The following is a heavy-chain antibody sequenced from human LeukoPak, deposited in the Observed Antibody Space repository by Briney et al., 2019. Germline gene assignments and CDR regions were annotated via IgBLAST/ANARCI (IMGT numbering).Heavy chain of an antibody. CDR2: FDPEDGET. Sequence: GASVKVSCKVSGYTLTELSMHWVRPAPGKGLEWMGGFDPEDGETIYAQKFQGRVTMTEDTSTDTAYMKLSSLRSEDTAVYYCATRFTGSYYVGWGQGTLVTVSS. CDR1: GYTLTELS. D-gene: IGHD1-26*01. V-gene: IGHV1-24*01. J-gene: IGHJ4*02. CDR3: ATRFTGSYYVG.